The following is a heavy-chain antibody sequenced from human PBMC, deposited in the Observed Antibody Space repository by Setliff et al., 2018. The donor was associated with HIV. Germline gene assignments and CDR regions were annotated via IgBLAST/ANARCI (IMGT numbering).Heavy chain of an antibody. CDR1: GFTFSSYW. J-gene: IGHJ4*02. Sequence: GSLRLSCAASGFTFSSYWMHWVRQAPGKGLVWVSRINSDGSSTSYADSVKGRFTISRDNAKNTLYLQMNSLRAEDTAVYYCATHRKHRHYYDRVYFDYWGQGARVTVSS. CDR3: ATHRKHRHYYDRVYFDY. D-gene: IGHD3-22*01. V-gene: IGHV3-74*01. CDR2: INSDGSST.